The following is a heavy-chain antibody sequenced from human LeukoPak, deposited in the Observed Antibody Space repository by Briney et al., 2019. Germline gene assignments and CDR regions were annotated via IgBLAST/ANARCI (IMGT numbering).Heavy chain of an antibody. CDR2: ISYDGSNK. D-gene: IGHD3-22*01. CDR3: ARVLSGSWDWFDP. J-gene: IGHJ5*02. CDR1: GFTFSSYA. V-gene: IGHV3-30-3*01. Sequence: PGRSLRLSCAASGFTFSSYAMHWVRQAPGKGLEWVAVISYDGSNKYYADSVKGRFTISRDNSKNTLHLQMNSLRAEDTAMYYCARVLSGSWDWFDPWGQGTLVTVSS.